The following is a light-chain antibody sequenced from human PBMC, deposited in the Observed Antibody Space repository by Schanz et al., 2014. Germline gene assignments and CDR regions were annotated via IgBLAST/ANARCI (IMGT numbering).Light chain of an antibody. CDR2: DAS. V-gene: IGKV3-11*01. CDR3: QQRNNWPLT. J-gene: IGKJ4*01. Sequence: EIVLTQSPGTLSLSPGERAALSRRTSQSVTNNFLAWYQHKPGQAPRLLIYDASNRATGIPARFSGSGSGTDFTLTISSLEPEDFAVYYCQQRNNWPLTFGGGTKVEIK. CDR1: QSVTNN.